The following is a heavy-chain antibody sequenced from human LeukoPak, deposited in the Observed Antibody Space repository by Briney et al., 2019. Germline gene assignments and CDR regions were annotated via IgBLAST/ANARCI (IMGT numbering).Heavy chain of an antibody. CDR2: IYDSEST. J-gene: IGHJ4*02. CDR3: ARGFGGKYYFDF. D-gene: IGHD3-10*01. CDR1: GGSTSSHK. Sequence: SVILCLTRINIGGSTSSHKWSWIRQPPGKRMKWIGYIYDSESTNYNPSLKSRVTISIDTSKNQFSLKLSSVTAADTAVYACARGFGGKYYFDFWGQGTLVTVSS. V-gene: IGHV4-59*11.